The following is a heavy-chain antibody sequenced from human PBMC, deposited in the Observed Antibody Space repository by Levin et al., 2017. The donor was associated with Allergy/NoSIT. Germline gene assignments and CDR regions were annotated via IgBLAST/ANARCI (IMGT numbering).Heavy chain of an antibody. CDR1: GYTLTELS. J-gene: IGHJ4*02. CDR3: ATAGCSSTSCKGPFDY. Sequence: ASVKVSCKVSGYTLTELSMHWVRQAPGKGLEWMGGFDPEDGETIYAQKFQGRVTMTEDTSTDTAYMELSSLRSEDTAVYYCATAGCSSTSCKGPFDYWGQGTLVTVSS. V-gene: IGHV1-24*01. D-gene: IGHD2-2*01. CDR2: FDPEDGET.